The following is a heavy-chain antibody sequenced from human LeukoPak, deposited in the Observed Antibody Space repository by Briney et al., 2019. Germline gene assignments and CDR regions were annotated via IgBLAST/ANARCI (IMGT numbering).Heavy chain of an antibody. CDR1: GYTFTSYD. Sequence: ASVKVSCKASGYTFTSYDINWVRQATGQGLEWMGWMNPNSGNTGYAQKFQGRVTMTRNTSISTAYMELSNLRSEDTAVYYCSTDMITFGGVIPFDPWGQGTLVTVSS. CDR3: STDMITFGGVIPFDP. V-gene: IGHV1-8*01. D-gene: IGHD3-16*02. CDR2: MNPNSGNT. J-gene: IGHJ5*02.